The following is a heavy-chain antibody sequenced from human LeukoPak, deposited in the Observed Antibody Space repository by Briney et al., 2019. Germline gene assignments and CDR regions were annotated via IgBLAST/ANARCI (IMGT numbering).Heavy chain of an antibody. CDR3: ARGFGAARRIAGTRPKYWYFDL. CDR2: INHSGST. Sequence: PSETLPLTCAVYGGSFSGYYWSWIRQPPGKGLEWIGEINHSGSTNYNPSLKSRVTISVDTSKNQFSLKLSSVTAADTAVYYCARGFGAARRIAGTRPKYWYFDLWGRGTLVTVSS. V-gene: IGHV4-34*01. D-gene: IGHD3-16*01. CDR1: GGSFSGYY. J-gene: IGHJ2*01.